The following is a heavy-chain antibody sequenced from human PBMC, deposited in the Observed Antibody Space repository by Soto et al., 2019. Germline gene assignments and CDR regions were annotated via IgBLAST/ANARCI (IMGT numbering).Heavy chain of an antibody. CDR1: GGSISSGGYY. CDR2: IYYSGST. D-gene: IGHD2-2*01. Sequence: PSETLSLTCTVPGGSISSGGYYWSWIRQHPGKGLEWIGYIYYSGSTYYNPSLKSRVTISVDTSKNQFSLKLSSVTAADTAVYFCAGIVVVPAAPIDYWGQGTLVTVSS. CDR3: AGIVVVPAAPIDY. V-gene: IGHV4-31*03. J-gene: IGHJ4*02.